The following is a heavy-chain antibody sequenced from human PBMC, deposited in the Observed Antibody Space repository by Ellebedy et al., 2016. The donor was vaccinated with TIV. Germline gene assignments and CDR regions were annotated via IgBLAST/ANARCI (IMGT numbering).Heavy chain of an antibody. CDR3: ARDPAFSWAGLGMDV. D-gene: IGHD2-15*01. V-gene: IGHV3-33*01. CDR1: GFTFNNYG. CDR2: IWYDGSKK. Sequence: GESLKISCAASGFTFNNYGMHWVRQAPGKGLEWVAVIWYDGSKKDYGDSLKGRVTISRDNSKNTLFLQMNSLRVEDTAVYYCARDPAFSWAGLGMDVWGQGTTVTVSS. J-gene: IGHJ6*02.